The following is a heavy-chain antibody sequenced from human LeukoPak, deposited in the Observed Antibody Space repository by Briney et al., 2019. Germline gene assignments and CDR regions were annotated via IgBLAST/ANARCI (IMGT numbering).Heavy chain of an antibody. CDR1: GGSISSYY. CDR2: IYTSGST. Sequence: SETLSLTCTDSGGSISSYYWSWIRQPAGKGLEWIGRIYTSGSTNYNPSLKSRVTISVDKSKNQFSPKLSPVTAADTAVYYCAASYCGGDCYSYYFDYWGQGTLVTVSS. D-gene: IGHD2-21*02. J-gene: IGHJ4*02. CDR3: AASYCGGDCYSYYFDY. V-gene: IGHV4-4*07.